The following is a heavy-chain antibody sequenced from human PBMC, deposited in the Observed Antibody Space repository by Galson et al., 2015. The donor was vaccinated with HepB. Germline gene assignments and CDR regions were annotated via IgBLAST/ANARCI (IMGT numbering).Heavy chain of an antibody. CDR3: ARGPWSDSSCFGY. D-gene: IGHD6-6*01. J-gene: IGHJ4*02. Sequence: TLSLTCTVSGGSISSGGYYWSWIRQHPGKGLEWIGYIYYSGSTYYNPSLKSRVTISVDTSKNQFSLKLSSVTAADTAVYYCARGPWSDSSCFGYWGQGTLVTVSS. CDR1: GGSISSGGYY. CDR2: IYYSGST. V-gene: IGHV4-31*03.